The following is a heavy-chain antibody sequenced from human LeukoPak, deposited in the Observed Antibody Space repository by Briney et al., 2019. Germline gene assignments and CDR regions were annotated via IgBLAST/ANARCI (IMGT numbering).Heavy chain of an antibody. CDR3: ARGWPQNHALFDY. CDR2: INSDESIT. V-gene: IGHV3-74*01. CDR1: GFTFSSYW. D-gene: IGHD2-2*01. J-gene: IGHJ4*02. Sequence: PGGSLRLSCAASGFTFSSYWMHWVRQAPGKGLEWVSRINSDESITTYADSVKGRFTVSRDDAKNTLYLQMNSLRVEDTAVYYCARGWPQNHALFDYRGQGTLVTVSS.